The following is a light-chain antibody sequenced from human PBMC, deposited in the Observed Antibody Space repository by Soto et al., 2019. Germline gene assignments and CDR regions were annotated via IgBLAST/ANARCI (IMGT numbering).Light chain of an antibody. CDR3: QQFGNSPWT. Sequence: PGDTATLSCRASQSVPSTYFAWYQQKSGQPPRLLISGTSNRATGIPDRFSGSGSGRDFTLTISRLEPEDFAVYFCQQFGNSPWTFGQGTKVDIK. CDR2: GTS. CDR1: QSVPSTY. J-gene: IGKJ1*01. V-gene: IGKV3-20*01.